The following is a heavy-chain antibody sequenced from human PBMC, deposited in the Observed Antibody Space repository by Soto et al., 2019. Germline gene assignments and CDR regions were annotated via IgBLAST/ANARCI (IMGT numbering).Heavy chain of an antibody. Sequence: QLQLQESGSGLVKPSQTLSLTCAVSGGSISRGGYSWSWIRQPPGKGLEWIGYIYHSGSTYYNPALKSGVTIPVDRSTTQFSLKLSSVTAADTAVYYCARDPMIWGQGTLVTVSS. D-gene: IGHD3-22*01. CDR2: IYHSGST. J-gene: IGHJ4*02. CDR3: ARDPMI. V-gene: IGHV4-30-2*01. CDR1: GGSISRGGYS.